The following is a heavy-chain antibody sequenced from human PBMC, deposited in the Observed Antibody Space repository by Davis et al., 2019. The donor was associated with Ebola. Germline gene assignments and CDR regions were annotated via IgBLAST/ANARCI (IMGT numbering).Heavy chain of an antibody. CDR3: ARSGEQQLYFDY. V-gene: IGHV3-66*01. CDR2: HYRGGPT. D-gene: IGHD6-13*01. Sequence: PGGSLRLSCAASGFPFTSYILNWVRQAPGKGLEWVSVHYRGGPTHYADSVQGRFTISRDDSKNTLSLQMNSLRAEDTAVYYCARSGEQQLYFDYWGQGTLVTVSS. CDR1: GFPFTSYI. J-gene: IGHJ4*02.